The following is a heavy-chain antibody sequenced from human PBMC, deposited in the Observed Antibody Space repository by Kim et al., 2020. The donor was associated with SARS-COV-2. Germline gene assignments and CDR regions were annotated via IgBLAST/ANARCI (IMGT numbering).Heavy chain of an antibody. J-gene: IGHJ5*02. CDR3: ARDGCSGGRGYSNGFDP. D-gene: IGHD2-15*01. Sequence: SETLSLTCAVYGGSFSGYYWSWIRQPPGKGLEWIGEINHSGSTNYNPSLKSRVTISVDTSKNQFSLKLSSVTAADTAVYYCARDGCSGGRGYSNGFDPWGQGTLVTVSS. CDR2: INHSGST. CDR1: GGSFSGYY. V-gene: IGHV4-34*01.